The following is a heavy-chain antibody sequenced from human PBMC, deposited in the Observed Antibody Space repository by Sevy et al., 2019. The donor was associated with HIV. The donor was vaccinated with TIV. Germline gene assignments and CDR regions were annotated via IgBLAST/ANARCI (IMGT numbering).Heavy chain of an antibody. J-gene: IGHJ4*02. D-gene: IGHD3-22*01. V-gene: IGHV3-23*01. CDR3: ATALITYYYDSSGNPFDY. Sequence: GGSLRLSCAASGFTFSSYAMSWVRQAPGKGLEWVSAISGSGGSTYYADSVKGRFTISRDNSKNTLYLQMNSLRAEDTAVYYCATALITYYYDSSGNPFDYWGQGTLVTVSS. CDR1: GFTFSSYA. CDR2: ISGSGGST.